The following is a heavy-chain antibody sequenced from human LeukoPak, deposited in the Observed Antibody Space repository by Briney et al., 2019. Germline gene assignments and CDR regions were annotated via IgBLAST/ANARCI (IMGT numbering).Heavy chain of an antibody. Sequence: GASVKVSCKASGYTFTSYYMHWVRQAPGQGLEWMGIINPSGGSTSYAQKFQGRVTMTRDTSMSTVYMELSSLRSEDTAVYYCARAPPAPYGGKVFDYWGQGTLVTVSS. D-gene: IGHD4-23*01. CDR1: GYTFTSYY. V-gene: IGHV1-46*01. CDR3: ARAPPAPYGGKVFDY. CDR2: INPSGGST. J-gene: IGHJ4*02.